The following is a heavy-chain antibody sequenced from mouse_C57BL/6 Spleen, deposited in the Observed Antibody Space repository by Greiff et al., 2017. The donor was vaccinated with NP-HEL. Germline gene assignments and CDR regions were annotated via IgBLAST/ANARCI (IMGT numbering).Heavy chain of an antibody. V-gene: IGHV2-5*01. CDR2: IWSGGSA. CDR1: GFSLTSYG. J-gene: IGHJ4*01. D-gene: IGHD1-1*01. CDR3: AKTFSYDGSSLYYYAMDY. Sequence: QVQLQQSGPGLVQPSPSLAITCTVSGFSLTSYGVHWVSQSPGKGLEWLGVIWSGGSAASNAAIMSRLSITTDNSTSQVFFKMNRLQAKDTAIYYCAKTFSYDGSSLYYYAMDYWGQGTSVTVSS.